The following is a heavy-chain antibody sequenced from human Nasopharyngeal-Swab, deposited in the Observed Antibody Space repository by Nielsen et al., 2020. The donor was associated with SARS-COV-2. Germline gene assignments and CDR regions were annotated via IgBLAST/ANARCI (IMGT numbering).Heavy chain of an antibody. J-gene: IGHJ4*02. CDR2: IYSGAGST. CDR1: GFTFSTYA. V-gene: IGHV3-23*03. D-gene: IGHD1-26*01. CDR3: AKDRDPNSGSYYLDY. Sequence: GESLKISCAASGFTFSTYAMTWVRQAPGKGLEWVSVIYSGAGSTYYPGSVKGRFTISRDNSKNTLYLQMNSLRVEDTAVYYCAKDRDPNSGSYYLDYWGQGTLVTVSS.